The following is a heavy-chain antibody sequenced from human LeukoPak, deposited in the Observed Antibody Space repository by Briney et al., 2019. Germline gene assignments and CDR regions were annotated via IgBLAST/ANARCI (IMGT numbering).Heavy chain of an antibody. CDR2: IYYSGST. CDR3: ARARISIVVVPAAAGWFDP. V-gene: IGHV4-39*07. CDR1: GGSISSSSYY. D-gene: IGHD2-2*01. Sequence: SETLSLTCTVSGGSISSSSYYWGWIRQPPGKGLGWIGSIYYSGSTYYNPSLKSRVTISVDTSKNQFSLKLSSVTAADTAVYYCARARISIVVVPAAAGWFDPWGQGTLVTVSS. J-gene: IGHJ5*02.